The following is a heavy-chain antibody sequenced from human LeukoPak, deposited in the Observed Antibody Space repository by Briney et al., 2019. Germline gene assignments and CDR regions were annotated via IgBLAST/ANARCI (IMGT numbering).Heavy chain of an antibody. Sequence: TGGSLRLSCGASGFTFSDYYMSWIRQAQGKGLEWVSSISGSGSGGSTYYADSVKGRFTISRDNSKNTLYLQMNSLIAEDTAVYYCAKSGYNRFDYWGQGTRVTVSS. D-gene: IGHD5-24*01. CDR2: ISGSGSGGST. CDR1: GFTFSDYY. J-gene: IGHJ4*02. V-gene: IGHV3-23*01. CDR3: AKSGYNRFDY.